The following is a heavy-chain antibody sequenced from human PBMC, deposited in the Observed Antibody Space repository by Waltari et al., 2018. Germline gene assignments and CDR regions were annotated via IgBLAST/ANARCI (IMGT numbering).Heavy chain of an antibody. V-gene: IGHV1-69*12. Sequence: QVQLVQSGAEVKKPGSSVKVSCKASGGTFGSYAISWVRQAPGEGVEWMGGIIPKFGTAPNYAQKCQGRLTVTADESTATVYMDLSSLRSDDTAVYYCARRQLGGAFDPWGQGTLVSVSS. J-gene: IGHJ5*02. D-gene: IGHD3-16*01. CDR1: GGTFGSYA. CDR3: ARRQLGGAFDP. CDR2: IIPKFGTAP.